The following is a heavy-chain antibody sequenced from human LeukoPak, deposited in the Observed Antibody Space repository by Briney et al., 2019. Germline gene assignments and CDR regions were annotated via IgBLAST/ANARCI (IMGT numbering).Heavy chain of an antibody. CDR1: EFTFSSYA. D-gene: IGHD1-14*01. V-gene: IGHV3-30-3*01. CDR2: ISYDGSNK. CDR3: ARDSGHDYFDY. J-gene: IGHJ4*02. Sequence: GGSLKLSCAASEFTFSSYAMHWVRQAPGKGLEWVAVISYDGSNKYYADSVKGRFTISRDNSKNTLYLQMNSLRAEDTAVYYCARDSGHDYFDYWGQGTLVTVSS.